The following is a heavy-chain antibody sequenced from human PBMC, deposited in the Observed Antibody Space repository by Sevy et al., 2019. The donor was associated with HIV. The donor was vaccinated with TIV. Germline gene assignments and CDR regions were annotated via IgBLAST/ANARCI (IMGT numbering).Heavy chain of an antibody. Sequence: ASVKVSCKASGYTFTGYYIHWVRKAPGQGLEWMGWINPNSDGTNYVQKFQGRVTMTSDTSINTAYMDLRRLRSDDTAVYYCARGESFWTASYYFDYWGQGTLVTVSS. CDR2: INPNSDGT. D-gene: IGHD3-3*01. J-gene: IGHJ4*02. V-gene: IGHV1-2*02. CDR1: GYTFTGYY. CDR3: ARGESFWTASYYFDY.